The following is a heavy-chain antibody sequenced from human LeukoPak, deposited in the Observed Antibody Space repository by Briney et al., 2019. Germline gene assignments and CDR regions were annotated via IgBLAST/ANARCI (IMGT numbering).Heavy chain of an antibody. CDR3: AKAPQTLLLRFLDY. Sequence: PGGSLRLSCAASGFTFSSYAMSWVRQAPGKGLEWVSAISGSGGSTYYADSVKGRFTISRDNSKNTRYLQMNSLRAEDTAVYYCAKAPQTLLLRFLDYWGQGTLVTVSS. V-gene: IGHV3-23*01. J-gene: IGHJ4*02. D-gene: IGHD3-22*01. CDR2: ISGSGGST. CDR1: GFTFSSYA.